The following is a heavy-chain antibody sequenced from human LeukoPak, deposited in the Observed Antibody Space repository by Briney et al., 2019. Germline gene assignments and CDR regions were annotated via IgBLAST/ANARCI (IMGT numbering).Heavy chain of an antibody. J-gene: IGHJ4*02. Sequence: SETLSLTCTVSGGSISSYYWSWIRQPPGKGLEWIGYIYTSGSTNYNPSLKSRVTISVDTSKNQFSLKLSSVTAADTAVYYCARLSPHITIFGVVTTQGYFDYWGQGTLVTVSS. V-gene: IGHV4-4*09. CDR2: IYTSGST. CDR1: GGSISSYY. CDR3: ARLSPHITIFGVVTTQGYFDY. D-gene: IGHD3-3*01.